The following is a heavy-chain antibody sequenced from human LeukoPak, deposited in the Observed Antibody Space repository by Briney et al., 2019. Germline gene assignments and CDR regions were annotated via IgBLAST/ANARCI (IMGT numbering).Heavy chain of an antibody. CDR1: GGSISSSSHS. V-gene: IGHV4-39*01. CDR3: ARHSGLGVVSPYFDY. CDR2: MRYSGSG. J-gene: IGHJ4*02. D-gene: IGHD2-21*01. Sequence: PSETLSLTCTVSGGSISSSSHSWGWIRQPPGKGLEWIGPMRYSGSGHYNPSLLSRVTISVDTSQNYFSLRLSSVTAADTAVYYCARHSGLGVVSPYFDYWGQGTLVTVSS.